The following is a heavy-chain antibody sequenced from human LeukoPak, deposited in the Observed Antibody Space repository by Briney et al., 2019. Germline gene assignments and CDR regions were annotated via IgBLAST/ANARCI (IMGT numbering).Heavy chain of an antibody. Sequence: GRSLRLSCEASRFTFRSYPMHWVRQAPGRGLEWVAVIANDGTNHYDAEFVKGRFIISRDDSKNTLYLQMNSLRAEDTAVYYCARDLSYGSGEFWGQGTLVTVSS. V-gene: IGHV3-30-3*01. CDR3: ARDLSYGSGEF. D-gene: IGHD3-10*01. J-gene: IGHJ4*02. CDR2: IANDGTNH. CDR1: RFTFRSYP.